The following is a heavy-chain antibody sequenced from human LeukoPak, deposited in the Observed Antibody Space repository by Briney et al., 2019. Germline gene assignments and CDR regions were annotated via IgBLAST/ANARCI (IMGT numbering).Heavy chain of an antibody. CDR2: ISGSGGST. J-gene: IGHJ4*02. Sequence: PGGSLRLSCAASGFTFSSYAMSWVRQAPGKGLEWVSAISGSGGSTYYADSVKGRFTISRDNSKNTLYLQMNSLRAEDTAVYYCASGQWLFTWGFDYWGQGTLVTVSS. D-gene: IGHD3-22*01. V-gene: IGHV3-23*01. CDR3: ASGQWLFTWGFDY. CDR1: GFTFSSYA.